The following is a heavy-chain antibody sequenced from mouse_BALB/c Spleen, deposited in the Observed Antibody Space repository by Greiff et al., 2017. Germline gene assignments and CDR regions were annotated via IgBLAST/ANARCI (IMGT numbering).Heavy chain of an antibody. J-gene: IGHJ4*01. CDR3: ARRGLGRDYAMDY. V-gene: IGHV5-12-2*01. CDR1: GFTFSSYT. CDR2: ISNGGGST. Sequence: EVHLVESGGGLVQPGGSLKLSCAASGFTFSSYTMSWVRQTPEKRLEWVAYISNGGGSTYYPDTVKGRFTISRDNAKNTLYLQMSSLKSEDTAMYYCARRGLGRDYAMDYWGQGTSVTVSS. D-gene: IGHD4-1*01.